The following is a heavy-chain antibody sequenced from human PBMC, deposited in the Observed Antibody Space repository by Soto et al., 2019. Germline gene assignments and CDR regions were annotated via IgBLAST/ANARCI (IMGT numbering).Heavy chain of an antibody. CDR3: ARDQTPTPLHYFDY. Sequence: QVQLVESGGGVVQPGRSLRLSCAASGFTFSSYAMHWVRQAPGKGLEWVAVVSFDGSTKYYADSVKGRFTISRDNSMNPLYLQMNSLKTEDTAVYYCARDQTPTPLHYFDYWGQGTLVTVSS. D-gene: IGHD2-15*01. CDR2: VSFDGSTK. CDR1: GFTFSSYA. V-gene: IGHV3-30-3*01. J-gene: IGHJ4*02.